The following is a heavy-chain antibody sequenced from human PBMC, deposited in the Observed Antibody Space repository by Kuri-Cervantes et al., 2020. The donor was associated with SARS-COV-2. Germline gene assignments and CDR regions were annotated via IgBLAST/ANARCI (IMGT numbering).Heavy chain of an antibody. D-gene: IGHD1-26*01. V-gene: IGHV5-51*01. CDR1: GYSFTSYW. J-gene: IGHJ4*02. Sequence: GESLKISCTGSGYSFTSYWIGWVRQMPGKGLEWVGIIYPGDSDTRYSPSFQGQVTISADKSISTAYLQCSSLKAADTAMYYCARHENRYSGSYGRVWDYWGQGTLVTVSS. CDR2: IYPGDSDT. CDR3: ARHENRYSGSYGRVWDY.